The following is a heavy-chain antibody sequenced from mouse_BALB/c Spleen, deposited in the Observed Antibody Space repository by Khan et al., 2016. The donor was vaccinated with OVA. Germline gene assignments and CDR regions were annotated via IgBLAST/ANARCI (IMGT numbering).Heavy chain of an antibody. CDR1: GYIFTDYY. Sequence: QVQLKQSGPELVKPGASVKISCKASGYIFTDYYINWVKQKPGQGLEWIGWIYPGSGNIKYNENLTGKATLTVDTSSSAAYMHLSSLTSEDTAGYFCARGNYYGSTSWFGYWGQGTLVTVST. CDR2: IYPGSGNI. CDR3: ARGNYYGSTSWFGY. J-gene: IGHJ3*01. V-gene: IGHV1-84*02. D-gene: IGHD1-1*01.